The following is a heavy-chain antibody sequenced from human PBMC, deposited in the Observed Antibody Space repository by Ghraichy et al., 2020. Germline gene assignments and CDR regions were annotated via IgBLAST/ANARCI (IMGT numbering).Heavy chain of an antibody. CDR3: VRAHAADSGYWAGSDY. CDR1: GFTFSSYV. Sequence: GGSLRLSCAASGFTFSSYVMTWVRQAPGKGLEWVSTISGSGATTYYADSVKGRFTISRDNSKNTLYLQVNSLRAEDTAVYYCVRAHAADSGYWAGSDYWGQGTRVSGSS. D-gene: IGHD5-12*01. V-gene: IGHV3-23*01. CDR2: ISGSGATT. J-gene: IGHJ4*02.